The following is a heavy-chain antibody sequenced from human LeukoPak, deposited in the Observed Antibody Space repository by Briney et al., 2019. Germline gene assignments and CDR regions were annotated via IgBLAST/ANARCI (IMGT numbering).Heavy chain of an antibody. V-gene: IGHV1-2*02. CDR1: GYTFTAYY. CDR3: ARDRVVVPAAFDY. Sequence: ASVKVSCKASGYTFTAYYMHWVRQAPGQGLEWMGWINHNSGGTNYAQKFQGRVTMTRDTSISTAYMELSRLRSDDTAVYYCARDRVVVPAAFDYWGQGTPVTVSS. CDR2: INHNSGGT. D-gene: IGHD2-2*01. J-gene: IGHJ4*02.